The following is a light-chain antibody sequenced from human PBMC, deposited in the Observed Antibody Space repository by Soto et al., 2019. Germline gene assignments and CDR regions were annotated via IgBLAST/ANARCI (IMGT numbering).Light chain of an antibody. J-gene: IGLJ1*01. V-gene: IGLV2-23*01. CDR2: EGS. Sequence: QSVLTQPASVSGSPGQSITISCTGTSSDVGSYNLVSWYQQHPGKAPKLMIYEGSKRPSGVSNRFSGSKSGNTASLIISGLQAEDEADYYCCSYAYVFGTGTKATV. CDR3: CSYAYV. CDR1: SSDVGSYNL.